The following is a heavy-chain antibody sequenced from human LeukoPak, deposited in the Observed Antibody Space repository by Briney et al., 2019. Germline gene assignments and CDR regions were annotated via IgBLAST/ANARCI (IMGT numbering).Heavy chain of an antibody. CDR3: ANLDLRYCSSTSCPF. CDR2: IRYDGSNK. V-gene: IGHV3-30*02. D-gene: IGHD2-2*01. J-gene: IGHJ4*02. CDR1: GFTFSSYG. Sequence: PGGSLRLSCAASGFTFSSYGMHWVRQAPGKGLEWVAFIRYDGSNKYYADPVKGRFTISRDNSKNTLYLQMNSLRAEDTAVYYCANLDLRYCSSTSCPFWGQGTLVTVSS.